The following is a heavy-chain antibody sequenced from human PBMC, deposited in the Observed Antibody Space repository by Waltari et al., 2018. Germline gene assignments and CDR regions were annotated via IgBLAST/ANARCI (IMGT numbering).Heavy chain of an antibody. Sequence: QVHLVESGGGVVQPGRSLRLSCTGSGFTFGHHAIHWVRQAPGKGLGGWEVEWNEGRNKEDADSVKGRFTNSRDNSKNVVYMQMDSTRDEDTAVYYCARESFWSGAEWDDFGMDVWGQGTTVIVSS. CDR3: ARESFWSGAEWDDFGMDV. CDR2: EWNEGRNK. D-gene: IGHD3-3*01. V-gene: IGHV3-33*01. J-gene: IGHJ6*02. CDR1: GFTFGHHA.